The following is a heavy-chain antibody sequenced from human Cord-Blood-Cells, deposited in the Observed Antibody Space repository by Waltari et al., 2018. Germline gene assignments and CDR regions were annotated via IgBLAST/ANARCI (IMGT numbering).Heavy chain of an antibody. J-gene: IGHJ4*02. Sequence: EVQLVESGGGLVQPGGSLKLSCAASGFPFSGSAMHWVRQASGKGLEWVGRIRSKANSYATAYAASVKGRFTISRDDSKNTAYLQMNSLKTEDTAVYYCTRLGTTGTPDYWGQGTLVTVSS. CDR1: GFPFSGSA. D-gene: IGHD1-1*01. CDR2: IRSKANSYAT. V-gene: IGHV3-73*01. CDR3: TRLGTTGTPDY.